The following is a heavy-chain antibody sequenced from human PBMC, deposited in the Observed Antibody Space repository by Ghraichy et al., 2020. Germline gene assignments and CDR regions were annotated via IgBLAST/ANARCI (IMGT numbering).Heavy chain of an antibody. V-gene: IGHV3-7*01. D-gene: IGHD5-24*01. Sequence: LSLTCAASGFTFPNHAMSWVRQPPGKGLEWVASIQRDGSATYYLDSVRGRFTISRDNADNSLYLQMSGLRDEDTAIYFCARIMDSTTIWDYWGQGTLVTVSS. J-gene: IGHJ4*02. CDR3: ARIMDSTTIWDY. CDR1: GFTFPNHA. CDR2: IQRDGSAT.